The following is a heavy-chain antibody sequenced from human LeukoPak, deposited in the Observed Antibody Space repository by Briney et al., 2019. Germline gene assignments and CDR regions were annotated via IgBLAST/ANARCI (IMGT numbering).Heavy chain of an antibody. CDR1: GGSISSYY. V-gene: IGHV4-59*01. D-gene: IGHD4-17*01. Sequence: PSETLSLTCTVSGGSISSYYWSSIRQPPGKGLEWIGYIYYSGSTNYNPSLKSRVTISVDTSKNQFSLKLSSVTAVDTAVYYCAREDGDEIDYWGQGTLVTVSS. CDR2: IYYSGST. CDR3: AREDGDEIDY. J-gene: IGHJ4*02.